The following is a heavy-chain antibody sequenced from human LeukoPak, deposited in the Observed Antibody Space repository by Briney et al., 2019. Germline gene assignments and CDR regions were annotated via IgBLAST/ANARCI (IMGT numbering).Heavy chain of an antibody. CDR1: GYTLTELS. J-gene: IGHJ5*02. CDR2: FDPEDGET. CDR3: AAYSVDIVVVNNWFDP. Sequence: GASVKVSCKVSGYTLTELSMHWVRQAPGKGLEWMGGFDPEDGETIYAQKFRGRVTMTEDTSTDTAYMELSSLRSEDTAVYYCAAYSVDIVVVNNWFDPWGQGTLVTVSS. D-gene: IGHD2-15*01. V-gene: IGHV1-24*01.